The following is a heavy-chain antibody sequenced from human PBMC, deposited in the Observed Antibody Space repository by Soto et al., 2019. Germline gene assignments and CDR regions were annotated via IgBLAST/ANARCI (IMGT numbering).Heavy chain of an antibody. J-gene: IGHJ5*02. D-gene: IGHD3-10*01. CDR2: FIPILGIA. CDR3: ARGTMVRGVIITGPNWFDP. CDR1: GGTFSSYT. Sequence: QVQLVQSGAEVKKPGSSVKVSCKASGGTFSSYTISWVRQAPGQGLEWMGRFIPILGIANYAQKFQGRVTITADKSTSTAYMELSSLRSEDTAVYYCARGTMVRGVIITGPNWFDPWGQGTLVTVSS. V-gene: IGHV1-69*02.